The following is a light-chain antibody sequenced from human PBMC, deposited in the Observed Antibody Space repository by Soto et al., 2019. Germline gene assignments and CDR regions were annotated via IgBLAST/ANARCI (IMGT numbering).Light chain of an antibody. J-gene: IGKJ1*01. Sequence: DIQMTQSTSTLSASVGDRVTVTCRASQSVSSWLAWYQQKPGKAPKLLIYDASTLESGVPSRFSGSGSGTEFTLTVIGLQPDDFATYSCQQHKTYPWTFGQGTKVDIK. CDR1: QSVSSW. CDR3: QQHKTYPWT. V-gene: IGKV1-5*01. CDR2: DAS.